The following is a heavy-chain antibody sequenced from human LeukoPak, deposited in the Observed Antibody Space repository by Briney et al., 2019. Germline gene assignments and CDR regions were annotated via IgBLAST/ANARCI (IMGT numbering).Heavy chain of an antibody. Sequence: SETLSLTCTVSGGFISGYYWNWIRQSPGKGLEWIGYIFYTGDTDYNPSLRSRVTMSVDRSNNRFSLQLASVTTADSAFYYCARAYRLTSPRGFDPWGPGILVTVSS. CDR1: GGFISGYY. V-gene: IGHV4-59*01. CDR2: IFYTGDT. D-gene: IGHD3-16*02. CDR3: ARAYRLTSPRGFDP. J-gene: IGHJ5*02.